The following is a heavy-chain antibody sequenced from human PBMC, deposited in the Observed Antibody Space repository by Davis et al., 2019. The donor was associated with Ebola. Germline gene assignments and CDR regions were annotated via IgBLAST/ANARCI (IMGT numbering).Heavy chain of an antibody. CDR1: AGSFSGYY. CDR2: INHGGST. V-gene: IGHV4-34*01. Sequence: MPSETLSLTCPLYAGSFSGYYWSWIRPPPGKGLAWIGEINHGGSTNYNPSLKSRATISVDTSKNQFSLKLSSVTAADTAVYYCARGQAGGSGHWGQGTLVTVSS. J-gene: IGHJ4*02. CDR3: ARGQAGGSGH. D-gene: IGHD5-12*01.